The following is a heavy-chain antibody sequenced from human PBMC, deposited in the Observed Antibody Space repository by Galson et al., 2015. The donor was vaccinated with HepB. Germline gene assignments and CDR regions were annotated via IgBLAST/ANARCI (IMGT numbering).Heavy chain of an antibody. CDR3: ARSITMIVVVIGY. D-gene: IGHD3-22*01. CDR1: GYTFTSYY. V-gene: IGHV1-46*03. CDR2: INPSGGST. J-gene: IGHJ4*02. Sequence: SVKVSCKASGYTFTSYYMHWVRQAPGQGLEWIGIINPSGGSTSYAQKFQGRVTMTRDTSTSTVYMELSSLRSEDTAVYYCARSITMIVVVIGYWGQGTLVTVSS.